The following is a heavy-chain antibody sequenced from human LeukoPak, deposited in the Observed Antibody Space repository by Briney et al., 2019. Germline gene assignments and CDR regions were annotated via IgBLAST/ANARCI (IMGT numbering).Heavy chain of an antibody. CDR2: ISGYNGNT. CDR1: GYTFTSYG. V-gene: IGHV1-18*01. CDR3: ARSPLAGATRVDF. J-gene: IGHJ4*02. D-gene: IGHD1-26*01. Sequence: GASVKVSCKASGYTFTSYGISWLRQAPGQGLEWMGWISGYNGNTNYAQKLQCRVTMTTDTSTNTAYMELRSLRSDDTAVYYCARSPLAGATRVDFWGQGTLVTVSS.